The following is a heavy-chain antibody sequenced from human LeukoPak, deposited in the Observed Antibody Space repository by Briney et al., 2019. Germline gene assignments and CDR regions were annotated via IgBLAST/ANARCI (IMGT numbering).Heavy chain of an antibody. J-gene: IGHJ4*02. V-gene: IGHV1-69*05. CDR1: GYTFTRHY. CDR2: IIPIFGTA. Sequence: GASVKVSCKASGYTFTRHYMNWVRQAPGQGLEWMGGIIPIFGTANYAQKFQGRVTITTDESTSTAYMELSSLRSEDTAVYYCARGQNSGYYYGVLDYWGQGTLVTVSS. D-gene: IGHD3-22*01. CDR3: ARGQNSGYYYGVLDY.